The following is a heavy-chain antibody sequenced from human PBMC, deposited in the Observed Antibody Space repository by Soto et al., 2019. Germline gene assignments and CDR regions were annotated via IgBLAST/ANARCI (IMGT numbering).Heavy chain of an antibody. V-gene: IGHV3-9*01. CDR3: AKGWRVIQLWYDAFDI. CDR2: ISWNSGSI. D-gene: IGHD5-18*01. Sequence: GGSLRLSCAASGFTFDDYAMHWVRQAPGKGLEWVSGISWNSGSIGYADSVKGRFTMSRDNAKNSLYLQMNSLRAEDTALYYCAKGWRVIQLWYDAFDIWGQGTMVTVSS. CDR1: GFTFDDYA. J-gene: IGHJ3*02.